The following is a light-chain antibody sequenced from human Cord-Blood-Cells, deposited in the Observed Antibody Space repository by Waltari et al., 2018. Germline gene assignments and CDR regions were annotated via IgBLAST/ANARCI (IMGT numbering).Light chain of an antibody. CDR1: SSDGGGYNY. Sequence: QSALTQPASVSGSPGPSITISCTGTSSDGGGYNYVSWYQQHPGKAPKLMIYEVSNRPSGVSNRFSGSKSGNTASLTISGLQAEDEADYYCSSYTSSSVVFGGGTKLTVL. CDR2: EVS. V-gene: IGLV2-14*01. CDR3: SSYTSSSVV. J-gene: IGLJ2*01.